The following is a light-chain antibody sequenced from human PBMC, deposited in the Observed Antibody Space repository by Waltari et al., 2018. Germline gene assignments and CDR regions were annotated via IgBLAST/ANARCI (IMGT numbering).Light chain of an antibody. CDR2: DVS. J-gene: IGLJ1*01. V-gene: IGLV2-14*03. Sequence: QSALTQPASVSGSPGQSITISCSGTDSDVGAYDFVSWYQQHPGKAPHLIIYDVSNRPSGFSNRFSAAKSCTTASLTISGLQAEDEADYYCSSYTTSSAPGVFGTGTRVTVL. CDR1: DSDVGAYDF. CDR3: SSYTTSSAPGV.